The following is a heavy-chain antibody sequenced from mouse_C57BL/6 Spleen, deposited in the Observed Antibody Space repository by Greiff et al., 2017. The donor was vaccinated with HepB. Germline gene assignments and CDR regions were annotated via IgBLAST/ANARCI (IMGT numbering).Heavy chain of an antibody. CDR3: GRGGGSSYFDV. CDR1: GYAFSSSW. D-gene: IGHD1-1*01. V-gene: IGHV1-82*01. J-gene: IGHJ1*03. Sequence: VQLQQSGPELVKPGASVKISCKASGYAFSSSWMNWVKQRPGKGLEWIGRIYPGDGDTNYNGKFKGKATLTAVKSSSTAYMQLSSLTSEDSAVYYCGRGGGSSYFDVWGTGTTVTVSS. CDR2: IYPGDGDT.